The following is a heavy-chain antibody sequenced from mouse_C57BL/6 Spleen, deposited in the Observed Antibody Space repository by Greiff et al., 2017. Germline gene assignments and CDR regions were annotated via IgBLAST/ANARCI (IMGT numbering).Heavy chain of an antibody. CDR2: IHPNSGST. V-gene: IGHV1-64*01. Sequence: QVQLQQPGAELVKPWASVKLSCKASGYTFTSYWMHWVKQRPGQGLEWIGMIHPNSGSTNYNEQFKSKATLTVDESSSTAYMQLSSLTSEDSAVYYCARLGYSSGHFAYWGQGTLVTVSA. CDR3: ARLGYSSGHFAY. CDR1: GYTFTSYW. J-gene: IGHJ3*01. D-gene: IGHD3-2*02.